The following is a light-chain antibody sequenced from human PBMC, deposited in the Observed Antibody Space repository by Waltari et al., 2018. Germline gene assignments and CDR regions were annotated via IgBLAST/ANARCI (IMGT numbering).Light chain of an antibody. Sequence: VLTQSPGTLSLSPGERATLPCRASQSLTKRYLAWYQQKPGQAPRLLIYGASSRAAGIPDRFSGSWSGTDFTLTISRLEPEDFAVYYCQQYGSSVLYTFGQGTKLEIK. CDR2: GAS. CDR3: QQYGSSVLYT. J-gene: IGKJ2*01. CDR1: QSLTKRY. V-gene: IGKV3-20*01.